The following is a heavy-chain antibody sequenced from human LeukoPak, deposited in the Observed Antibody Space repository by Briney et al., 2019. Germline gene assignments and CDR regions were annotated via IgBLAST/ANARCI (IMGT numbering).Heavy chain of an antibody. CDR2: IYYSGST. CDR1: GGSISSGDYY. V-gene: IGHV4-30-4*08. Sequence: SQTLSLTCTVSGGSISSGDYYWSWIRQPPGKGLEWIGYIYYSGSTYYNPSLKSRVTISVDTSKNQFSLRLSSVTAADTAVYYCAREVPAAILGAFDIWGQGTMVTVSS. J-gene: IGHJ3*02. CDR3: AREVPAAILGAFDI. D-gene: IGHD2-2*02.